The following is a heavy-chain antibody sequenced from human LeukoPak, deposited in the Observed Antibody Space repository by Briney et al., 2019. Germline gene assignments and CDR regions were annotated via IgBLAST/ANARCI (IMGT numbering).Heavy chain of an antibody. CDR1: GYTFTSYS. CDR2: IIPIFGTA. D-gene: IGHD6-6*01. Sequence: ASVKVSCKASGYTFTSYSMHWVRQAPGQGLEWMGGIIPIFGTANYAQKFQGRVTITTDESTSTAYMELSSLRSEDTAVYYCAREGGMYSSSSFDYWGQGTLVTVSS. CDR3: AREGGMYSSSSFDY. J-gene: IGHJ4*02. V-gene: IGHV1-69*05.